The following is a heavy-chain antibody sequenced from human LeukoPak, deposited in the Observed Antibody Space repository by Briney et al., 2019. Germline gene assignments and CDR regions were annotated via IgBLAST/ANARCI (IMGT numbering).Heavy chain of an antibody. CDR1: GGSISSYY. D-gene: IGHD1-26*01. V-gene: IGHV4-59*01. CDR2: IYYSGST. Sequence: SETLSLTRTVSGGSISSYYWSWIRQPPGKGPEWIGYIYYSGSTNYNPSLKSRVTISVDTSKNQFSLKMSSVTAADTAVYYCAREGPTGSHDYWGQGTLVTVSS. J-gene: IGHJ4*02. CDR3: AREGPTGSHDY.